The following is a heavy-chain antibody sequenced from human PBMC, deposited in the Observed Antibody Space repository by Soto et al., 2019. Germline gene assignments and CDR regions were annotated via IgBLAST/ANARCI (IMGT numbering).Heavy chain of an antibody. CDR1: GFIFSSYS. CDR2: ISSSGLI. D-gene: IGHD3-10*02. Sequence: EEQLVESGGGLVQPGGSLRLSCAASGFIFSSYSMNWVRQAPGKGLEWVSYISSSGLIYYADSVKGRFTISRDNAKNSLYLQMNSLRDEDTAVYYCARDMSHGPKTWGQGTTVTVSS. V-gene: IGHV3-48*02. CDR3: ARDMSHGPKT. J-gene: IGHJ6*02.